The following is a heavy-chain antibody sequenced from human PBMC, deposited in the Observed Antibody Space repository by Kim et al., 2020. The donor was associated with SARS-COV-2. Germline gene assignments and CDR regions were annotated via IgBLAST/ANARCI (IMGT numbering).Heavy chain of an antibody. J-gene: IGHJ6*02. CDR1: GGPISSTSYY. CDR3: VRLGAVTSGSMDV. V-gene: IGHV4-39*01. D-gene: IGHD3-16*01. Sequence: PETLSLTCTVSGGPISSTSYYWGWIRQPPGKGLEWIGSLYHPGSTYYNPSLQSRVTISLDTSKRQVSLRLTSVTAGDTGLYYCVRLGAVTSGSMDVWGQGTTVTVSS. CDR2: LYHPGST.